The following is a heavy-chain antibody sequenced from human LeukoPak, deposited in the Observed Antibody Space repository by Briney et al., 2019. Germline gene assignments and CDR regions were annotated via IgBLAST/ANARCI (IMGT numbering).Heavy chain of an antibody. CDR3: ARGPWYYYDSSGYYPSHFDY. CDR1: GGTFSSYA. Sequence: SVKVSCMASGGTFSSYAISWVRQAPGQGLEWMGGIIPIFGTANYAQKFQGRVTITTDESTSTAYMELSSLRSEDTAVYYCARGPWYYYDSSGYYPSHFDYWGQGTLVTVSS. J-gene: IGHJ4*02. D-gene: IGHD3-22*01. CDR2: IIPIFGTA. V-gene: IGHV1-69*05.